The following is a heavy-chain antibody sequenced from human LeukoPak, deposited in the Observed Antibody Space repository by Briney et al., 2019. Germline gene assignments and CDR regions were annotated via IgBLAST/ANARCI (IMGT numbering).Heavy chain of an antibody. Sequence: PSETLSLTCTVYGGSISSSSFYWGWIRQPPGKGLEWIGTISYSGSTYYNPSLKSRVTISVDTSKNQFSLKLSSVTAADTAVYYCARHVRETINQPLLRFDYWGQGTLVTVSS. V-gene: IGHV4-39*01. CDR3: ARHVRETINQPLLRFDY. CDR2: ISYSGST. CDR1: GGSISSSSFY. D-gene: IGHD2-15*01. J-gene: IGHJ4*02.